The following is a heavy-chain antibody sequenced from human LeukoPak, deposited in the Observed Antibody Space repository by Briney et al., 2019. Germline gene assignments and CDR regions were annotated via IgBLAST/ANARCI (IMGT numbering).Heavy chain of an antibody. Sequence: SETLSLTCAVYGGSFSGYYWSWIRQPPGKGLEWIGEINHSGSTNYNPSLKSRVTISVDTSKNQFSLKLSSVTAADTAVYYCARVDSNYLPVRFDPWGQGTLVTVSS. CDR1: GGSFSGYY. CDR2: INHSGST. V-gene: IGHV4-34*01. D-gene: IGHD4-11*01. J-gene: IGHJ5*02. CDR3: ARVDSNYLPVRFDP.